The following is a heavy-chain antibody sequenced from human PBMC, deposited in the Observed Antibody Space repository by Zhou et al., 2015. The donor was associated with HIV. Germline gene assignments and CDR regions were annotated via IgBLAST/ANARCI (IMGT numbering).Heavy chain of an antibody. J-gene: IGHJ1*01. CDR3: AKAGATGG. V-gene: IGHV3-21*02. CDR2: INQFGGDT. CDR1: GFVFSSYT. D-gene: IGHD7-27*01. Sequence: EEVLQESGGGLVKPGGSLRLSCAASGFVFSSYTMNWVRQAPGTGLVWVAHINQFGGDTAYADSVKGRFTISRDNAKSTLYLQMDSLRAEDTAVYYCAKAGATGGWGQGTLVTVSS.